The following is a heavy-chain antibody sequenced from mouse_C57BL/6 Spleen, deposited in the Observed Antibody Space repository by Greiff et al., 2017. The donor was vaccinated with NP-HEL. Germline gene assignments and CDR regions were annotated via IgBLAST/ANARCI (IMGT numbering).Heavy chain of an antibody. Sequence: QVQLQQPGAELVKPGASVKMSCKASGYTFTSYWITWVKQRPGQGLEWIGDIYPGSGSTNYNEKFKSKATLPVDTSSSTAYMQLRSLTSEDSAVYYCARGGTGDFDYWGQGTTLTVSS. CDR3: ARGGTGDFDY. V-gene: IGHV1-55*01. CDR1: GYTFTSYW. J-gene: IGHJ2*01. D-gene: IGHD4-1*01. CDR2: IYPGSGST.